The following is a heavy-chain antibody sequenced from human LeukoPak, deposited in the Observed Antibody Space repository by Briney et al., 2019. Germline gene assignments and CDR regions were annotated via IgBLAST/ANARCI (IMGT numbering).Heavy chain of an antibody. CDR2: ISGSGGST. CDR3: AKDPPTQFRYNWNYPY. CDR1: GFTFSSYD. J-gene: IGHJ4*02. V-gene: IGHV3-23*01. Sequence: GGSLRLSCAASGFTFSSYDMHWVRQAPGKGLEWVSAISGSGGSTYYADSVKGRFTISRDNSKNTLYLQMNSLRAEDTAVYYCAKDPPTQFRYNWNYPYWGQGTLVTVSS. D-gene: IGHD1-7*01.